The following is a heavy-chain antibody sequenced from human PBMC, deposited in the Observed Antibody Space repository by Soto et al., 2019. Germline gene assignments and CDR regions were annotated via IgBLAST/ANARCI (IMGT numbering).Heavy chain of an antibody. D-gene: IGHD4-17*01. V-gene: IGHV3-33*01. Sequence: GGSLRLSCAASGFTFSSYGMHWVRQAPGKGLEWVAVIWYDGSNKYYADSVKGRFTISRDNSKNTLYLQMNSLRAEDTAVYYCASLQTSYGGLYYFDYWGQGTLVTVSS. CDR1: GFTFSSYG. CDR3: ASLQTSYGGLYYFDY. CDR2: IWYDGSNK. J-gene: IGHJ4*02.